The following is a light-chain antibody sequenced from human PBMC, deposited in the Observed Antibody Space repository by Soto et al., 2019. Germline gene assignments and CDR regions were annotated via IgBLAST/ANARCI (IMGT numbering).Light chain of an antibody. J-gene: IGLJ2*01. V-gene: IGLV2-23*02. Sequence: QSVLTQPASVSGSPGQSITISCTATNSDIGSYNLVSWYRQHPGKAPKLMMYDDTKRPSGVSNRFSGSRSGNTASLTISGLQAEDEADYYCCSYATMTTVVVFGGGTKLTVL. CDR2: DDT. CDR1: NSDIGSYNL. CDR3: CSYATMTTVVV.